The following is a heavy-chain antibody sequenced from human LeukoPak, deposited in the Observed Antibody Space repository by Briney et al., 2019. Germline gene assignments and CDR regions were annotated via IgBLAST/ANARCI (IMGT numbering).Heavy chain of an antibody. CDR1: GGSISSSSYY. Sequence: PSETLSLTCNVSGGSISSSSYYWGWIRQPPGKGLEWIGRIYTSGSTNYNPSLKSRVTMSVDTSKNQFSLKLSSVTAADTAVYYCARVTVEIDYYDSSGYPYYYYYMDVWGKGTTVTVSS. D-gene: IGHD3-22*01. J-gene: IGHJ6*03. CDR2: IYTSGST. CDR3: ARVTVEIDYYDSSGYPYYYYYMDV. V-gene: IGHV4-39*07.